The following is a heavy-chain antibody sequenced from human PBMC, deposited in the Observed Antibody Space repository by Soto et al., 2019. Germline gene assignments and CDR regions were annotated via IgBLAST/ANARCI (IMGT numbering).Heavy chain of an antibody. CDR2: ISRYGDFT. J-gene: IGHJ4*02. V-gene: IGHV3-23*01. CDR3: AKDMYLDHGSRGYVFVI. D-gene: IGHD3-22*01. Sequence: EVQLLESGGDLIQPGWSLRLSFAASVFTFNIYAMTWVRQAPGKGLEWVSAISRYGDFTYYADSVEGRFTISRDNSKNSLDLQMNRLSAENKAVYYCAKDMYLDHGSRGYVFVIWGQGILVTVSS. CDR1: VFTFNIYA.